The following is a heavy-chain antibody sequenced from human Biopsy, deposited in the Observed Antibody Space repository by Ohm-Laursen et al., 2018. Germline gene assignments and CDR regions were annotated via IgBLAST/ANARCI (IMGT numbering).Heavy chain of an antibody. CDR1: GVSISSYF. Sequence: GTLSLTCTVSGVSISSYFWNWIRQPPGKGLEWIGNIYYDGITYYNPSLKSRVDMSVDTSKNQFSLRLTSVTAADTAVYYCARVAGGCAYYYGMDVWGQGTTVIVSS. D-gene: IGHD6-19*01. CDR2: IYYDGIT. J-gene: IGHJ6*02. CDR3: ARVAGGCAYYYGMDV. V-gene: IGHV4-59*04.